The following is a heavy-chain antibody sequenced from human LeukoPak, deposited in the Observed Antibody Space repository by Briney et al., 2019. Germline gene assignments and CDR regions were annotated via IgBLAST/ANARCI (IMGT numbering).Heavy chain of an antibody. CDR3: AEVPGFWNA. D-gene: IGHD3-3*01. J-gene: IGHJ5*02. Sequence: GRSLRLSXAASGLTFSNYTIHRVRQPPGKVLEWVSYISSSSIIYYPESVKGRFTISRDNAKNSLYLQMNSLRVEDTAVYYCAEVPGFWNAWGQGTLVTVSS. V-gene: IGHV3-69-1*01. CDR1: GLTFSNYT. CDR2: ISSSSII.